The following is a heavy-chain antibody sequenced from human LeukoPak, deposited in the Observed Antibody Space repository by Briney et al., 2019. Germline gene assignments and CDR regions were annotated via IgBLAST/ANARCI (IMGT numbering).Heavy chain of an antibody. CDR1: GGSISSSSYY. V-gene: IGHV4-39*01. CDR3: ARHRTDYSLDY. CDR2: IYYSGST. D-gene: IGHD4/OR15-4a*01. Sequence: SETLSLTCTVSGGSISSSSYYWGWIRQPPGKGLEWIGSIYYSGSTYYNPSLKSRVTISVDTSKNQFSLKMSSVTAADTAVYYCARHRTDYSLDYWGQGTLVTVSS. J-gene: IGHJ4*02.